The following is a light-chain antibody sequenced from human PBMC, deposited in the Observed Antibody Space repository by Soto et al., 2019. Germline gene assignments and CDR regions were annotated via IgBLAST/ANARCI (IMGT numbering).Light chain of an antibody. Sequence: DIQLTQSPSSLSASVGDRVTITCRTSQTISNYLNWYQQKPGKAPKFLIYAASSLQSGVPSRFSGSGSGTDFTLTISSLQPEDFETYYCQQSYSTPRTFGQGTKVDIK. CDR2: AAS. CDR1: QTISNY. CDR3: QQSYSTPRT. J-gene: IGKJ2*01. V-gene: IGKV1-39*01.